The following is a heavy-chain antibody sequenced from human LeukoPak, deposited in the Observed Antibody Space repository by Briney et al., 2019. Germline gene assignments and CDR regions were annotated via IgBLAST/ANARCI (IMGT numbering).Heavy chain of an antibody. Sequence: PGGSLRLSCVASGFTFSSYAMNWVRQAPGKGLEWVSTISAGGAGTYYADSVKGRFTISRDNSKNTLYVQMNSLRVEDTAVYYCAKAGYSSGRKYGMDVWGQGTTVTVSS. J-gene: IGHJ6*02. CDR1: GFTFSSYA. V-gene: IGHV3-23*01. D-gene: IGHD6-19*01. CDR2: ISAGGAGT. CDR3: AKAGYSSGRKYGMDV.